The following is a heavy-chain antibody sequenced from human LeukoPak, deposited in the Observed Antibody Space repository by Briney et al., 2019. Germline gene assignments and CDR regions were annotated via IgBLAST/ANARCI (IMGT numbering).Heavy chain of an antibody. CDR3: ARVGGRYSYGYGTDY. D-gene: IGHD5-18*01. J-gene: IGHJ4*02. Sequence: SETLSLTCTVSGGSISDYYWSWIRQPPGKGLEWIGYIYYSGNTNYNPSLKSRVTIPIDTSKNQFSLKLSSVTAADTAVYYCARVGGRYSYGYGTDYWGQGTLVTVSS. CDR2: IYYSGNT. V-gene: IGHV4-59*01. CDR1: GGSISDYY.